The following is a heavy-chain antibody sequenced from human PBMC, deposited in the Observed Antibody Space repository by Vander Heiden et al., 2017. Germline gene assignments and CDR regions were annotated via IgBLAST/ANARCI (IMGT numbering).Heavy chain of an antibody. CDR3: ANLAVAGLDAFDI. J-gene: IGHJ3*02. Sequence: EVQLVESGGGLVPPGRSLRLSCAASGFTFDDYAMHWVRQAPGKGLEWVSGISWNSGSIGYADSVKGRFTISRDNAKNSLYLQMNSLRAEDTALYYCANLAVAGLDAFDIWGQGTMVTVSS. D-gene: IGHD6-19*01. CDR1: GFTFDDYA. CDR2: ISWNSGSI. V-gene: IGHV3-9*01.